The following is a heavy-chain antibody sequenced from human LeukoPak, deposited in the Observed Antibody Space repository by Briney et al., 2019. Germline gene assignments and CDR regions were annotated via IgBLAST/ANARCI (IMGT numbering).Heavy chain of an antibody. CDR1: GYTFTGYY. J-gene: IGHJ5*02. D-gene: IGHD6-13*01. CDR3: AREVIAAAGPNWFDP. Sequence: ASVKVSCKASGYTFTGYYMHWVRQAPGQGLEWMGWINPNSGGTNYAQKFQGRVTMTRDTSISTAYMELSRLRSDDTAVHYCAREVIAAAGPNWFDPWGQGTLVTVSS. CDR2: INPNSGGT. V-gene: IGHV1-2*02.